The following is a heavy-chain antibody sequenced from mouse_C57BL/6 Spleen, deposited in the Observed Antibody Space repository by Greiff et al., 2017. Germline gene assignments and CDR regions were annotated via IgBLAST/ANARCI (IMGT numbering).Heavy chain of an antibody. V-gene: IGHV1-69*01. CDR2: IDPSDSYT. D-gene: IGHD1-1*02. CDR1: GYTFTSYW. Sequence: VQLQQPGAELVMPGASVKLSCKASGYTFTSYWMHWVKQRPGQGLEWIGEIDPSDSYTNYNQKFKGKSTLTVDKSSSTAYMQLSSLTSEDSAVCYGARKGVGGFDYWGQGTTLTVSS. J-gene: IGHJ2*01. CDR3: ARKGVGGFDY.